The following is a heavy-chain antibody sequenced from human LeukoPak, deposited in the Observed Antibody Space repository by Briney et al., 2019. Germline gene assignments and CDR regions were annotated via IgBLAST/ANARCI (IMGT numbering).Heavy chain of an antibody. CDR3: AREYQLLHFDY. V-gene: IGHV3-48*04. J-gene: IGHJ4*02. CDR2: ISSSSTI. Sequence: PGGSLRLSCAASGFTFSSYSMNWVRQAPGKGLEWVSYISSSSTIYYADSVKGRFTISRDNAKNSLYLQMNSLRAEDTAVYCCAREYQLLHFDYWGQGTLVTVSS. CDR1: GFTFSSYS. D-gene: IGHD2-2*01.